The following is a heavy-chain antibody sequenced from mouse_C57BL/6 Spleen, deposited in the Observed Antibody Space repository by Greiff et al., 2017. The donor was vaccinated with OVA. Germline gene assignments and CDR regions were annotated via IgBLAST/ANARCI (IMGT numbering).Heavy chain of an antibody. D-gene: IGHD2-4*01. Sequence: VQLKESGGGLVKPGGSLKLSCAASGFTFSDYGMHWVRQAPEKGLEWVAYISSGSSTIYYADTVKGRFTISRDNAKNTLFLKMTSLRSEDTAMYYCARRDDYDWYFDVWGTGTTVTVSS. CDR3: ARRDDYDWYFDV. CDR1: GFTFSDYG. V-gene: IGHV5-17*01. CDR2: ISSGSSTI. J-gene: IGHJ1*03.